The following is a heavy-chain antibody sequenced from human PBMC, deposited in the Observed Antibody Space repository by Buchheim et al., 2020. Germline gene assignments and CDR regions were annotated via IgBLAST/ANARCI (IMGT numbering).Heavy chain of an antibody. J-gene: IGHJ4*02. V-gene: IGHV3-33*08. D-gene: IGHD3-3*01. CDR2: IWYDGSNK. CDR1: GFTFSSYG. CDR3: ARGGTIFGVVNDYFDY. Sequence: VQLLESGGGLVQPGGSLRLSCAASGFTFSSYGMHWVRQAPGKGLEWVAVIWYDGSNKYYADSVQGRFTISRDNSKNTLYLEMNSLRAEDTAVYYCARGGTIFGVVNDYFDYWGQGTL.